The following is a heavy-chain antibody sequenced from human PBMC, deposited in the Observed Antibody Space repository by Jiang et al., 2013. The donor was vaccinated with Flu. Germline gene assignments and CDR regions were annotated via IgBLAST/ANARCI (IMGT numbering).Heavy chain of an antibody. D-gene: IGHD2-21*02. Sequence: SGAEVKKPGASVKVSCKASGYSFTNYHIHWVRQAPGQGLEWVGVINPSGGSTTYAQKLRGRLTVTRDTSTSTVYMEVSSLTSEDTAVYYCARLATATVDCWGQGTLVTVSS. CDR2: INPSGGST. CDR3: ARLATATVDC. V-gene: IGHV1-46*04. CDR1: GYSFTNYH. J-gene: IGHJ4*02.